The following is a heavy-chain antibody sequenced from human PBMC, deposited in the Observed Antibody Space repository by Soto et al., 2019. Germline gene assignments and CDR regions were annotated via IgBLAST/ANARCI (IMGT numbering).Heavy chain of an antibody. D-gene: IGHD6-13*01. CDR3: AKDRASSSFWYYYYYGMDV. V-gene: IGHV3-30*18. J-gene: IGHJ6*02. CDR1: GFTFSSYG. Sequence: PGGSLRLSCAASGFTFSSYGMHWVRQAPGKGLEWVAVISYDGSNKYYADSVKGRFTISRDNSKNTLYLQMNSLRAEDTAVYYCAKDRASSSFWYYYYYGMDVWSQGTTVTVSS. CDR2: ISYDGSNK.